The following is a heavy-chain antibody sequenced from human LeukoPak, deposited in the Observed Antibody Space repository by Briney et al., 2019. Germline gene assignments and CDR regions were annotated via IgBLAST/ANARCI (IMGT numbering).Heavy chain of an antibody. CDR2: IWYDGSNK. V-gene: IGHV3-33*01. J-gene: IGHJ4*02. CDR3: AREIRSDYYGSGKVVDY. D-gene: IGHD3-10*01. Sequence: GGSLRLSCAASGFTFSSYGMHWVRQAPGKGLEWVAAIWYDGSNKYYADSVKGRFTISRDNSKNTLYLQMNSLRAEDTAVYYCAREIRSDYYGSGKVVDYWGQGTLVTVSS. CDR1: GFTFSSYG.